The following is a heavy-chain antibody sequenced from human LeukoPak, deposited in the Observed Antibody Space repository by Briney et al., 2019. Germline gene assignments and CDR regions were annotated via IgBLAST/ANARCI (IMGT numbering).Heavy chain of an antibody. Sequence: ASVKVSCKASGGAFSSYAISWVRQAPGQGLEWMGGIIPIFGTANYAQKFQGRVTITADESTSTAYMELSSLRSEDTAVYCCARRRGSGWYSGWFDPWGQGTLVTVSS. CDR1: GGAFSSYA. CDR3: ARRRGSGWYSGWFDP. CDR2: IIPIFGTA. V-gene: IGHV1-69*13. J-gene: IGHJ5*02. D-gene: IGHD6-19*01.